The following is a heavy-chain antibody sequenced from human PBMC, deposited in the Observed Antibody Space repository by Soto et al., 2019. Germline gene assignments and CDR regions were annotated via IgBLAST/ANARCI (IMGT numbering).Heavy chain of an antibody. V-gene: IGHV4-34*01. Sequence: QVQLQQWGAGLLKSSETLSLTCAVYGGSFSGYYWNWLRQPPGEGLEWIGKIDQSGSTNYHPSLRGRVTMSVDTSRSQFSLQLTSVAAMDTAVYYCAGGRDTVVRGGMNWFDPWGLGTLVPVSS. D-gene: IGHD3-10*01. CDR1: GGSFSGYY. J-gene: IGHJ5*02. CDR2: IDQSGST. CDR3: AGGRDTVVRGGMNWFDP.